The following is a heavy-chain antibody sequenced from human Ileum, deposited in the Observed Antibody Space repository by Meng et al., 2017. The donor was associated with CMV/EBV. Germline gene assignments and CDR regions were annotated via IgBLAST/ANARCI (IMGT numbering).Heavy chain of an antibody. CDR1: GFTFSTSW. V-gene: IGHV3-7*01. J-gene: IGHJ1*01. CDR2: IKQDGSDK. CDR3: ARATSPPYCGRPNCYLATEYFEH. D-gene: IGHD2-21*01. Sequence: GGSLRLSCAASGFTFSTSWMSWVRQAPGRGLEWVANIKQDGSDKFYVGSVEGRFTVSRDNTKNTVYLQMNSLRVEDTAVYYCARATSPPYCGRPNCYLATEYFEHWGQGYRVNGAS.